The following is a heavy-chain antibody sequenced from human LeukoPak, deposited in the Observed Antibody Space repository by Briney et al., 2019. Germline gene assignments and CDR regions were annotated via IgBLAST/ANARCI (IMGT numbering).Heavy chain of an antibody. Sequence: SETLSLTCTVSGDSMTNYYWSWIRQPPGKGLEWMGYIHTDGETNSNPSLRSRVTMSVDTSKNQFSLKLSSVTAADTAVYYCARDSPITMVRGVITYNYGMDVWGQGTTVTVSS. CDR3: ARDSPITMVRGVITYNYGMDV. V-gene: IGHV4-4*08. J-gene: IGHJ6*02. CDR1: GDSMTNYY. D-gene: IGHD3-10*01. CDR2: IHTDGET.